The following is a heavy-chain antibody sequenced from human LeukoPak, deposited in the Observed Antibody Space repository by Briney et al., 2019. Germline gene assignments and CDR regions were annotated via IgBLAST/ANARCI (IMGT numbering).Heavy chain of an antibody. Sequence: SVKVSCKASGGTFSSYAISWVRQAPGQGLEWMGGIIPIFGTANYAQKFQGRVTITADGSTSTAYMELSSLRSEDTAVYYCARVHSSSDYYYYYMDVWGKGTTVTVSS. D-gene: IGHD6-6*01. V-gene: IGHV1-69*13. CDR3: ARVHSSSDYYYYYMDV. CDR1: GGTFSSYA. J-gene: IGHJ6*03. CDR2: IIPIFGTA.